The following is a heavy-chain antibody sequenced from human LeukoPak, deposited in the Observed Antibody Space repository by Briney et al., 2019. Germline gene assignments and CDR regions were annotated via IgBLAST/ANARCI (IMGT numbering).Heavy chain of an antibody. D-gene: IGHD3-9*01. J-gene: IGHJ4*02. CDR3: ARGPEYYDILTGGNYFDY. CDR1: GGTFSSYA. CDR2: IIPIFGTA. Sequence: ASVKVSCKASGGTFSSYAISWVRQAPGQGLEWMGGIIPIFGTANYAQKFQGRVTITADESTSTAYMELSSLRSEDTAVYYCARGPEYYDILTGGNYFDYWGQGTLVTVSS. V-gene: IGHV1-69*13.